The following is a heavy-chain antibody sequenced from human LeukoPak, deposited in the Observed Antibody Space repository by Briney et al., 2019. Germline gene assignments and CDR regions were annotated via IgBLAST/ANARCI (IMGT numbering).Heavy chain of an antibody. CDR1: GFTFDDYA. D-gene: IGHD3-10*01. CDR3: AKDSRKWSGETQYYGMDV. V-gene: IGHV3-9*01. J-gene: IGHJ6*02. Sequence: PGRSLRLSCSASGFTFDDYAMHWVRQAPGKGLEWVSGITWNTYSIGYVDSVKGRFTISRDNAKNSLYLQMDSLREEDTAVYYCAKDSRKWSGETQYYGMDVWGQGTTVIASS. CDR2: ITWNTYSI.